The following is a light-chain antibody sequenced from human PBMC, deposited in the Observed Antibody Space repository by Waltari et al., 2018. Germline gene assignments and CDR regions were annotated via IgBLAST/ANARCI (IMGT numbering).Light chain of an antibody. J-gene: IGKJ3*01. CDR2: ASS. CDR3: QQSSSSPIT. V-gene: IGKV1-39*01. Sequence: DIQMTQSPSSLSASVGDRAIITCRASQNINNYLNWYQQKPGKAPKLLIYASSNLQGGVPSRFSGDGSGTDFTLTISTLQPEDFATYYCQQSSSSPITFSPGTKVDVK. CDR1: QNINNY.